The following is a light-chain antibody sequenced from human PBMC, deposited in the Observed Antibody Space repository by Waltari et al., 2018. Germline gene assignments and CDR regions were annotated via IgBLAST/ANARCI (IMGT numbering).Light chain of an antibody. J-gene: IGKJ3*01. CDR3: QQSYSTPLT. V-gene: IGKV1-39*01. CDR1: QGVDTF. Sequence: DIQMTQSPSSLSASTGDRVSISCRASQGVDTFLNWYQQKPGKAPTLLIYSASSLQTGVPSRFSGSGSGTDFTLTISRLQPEDFATYYCQQSYSTPLTFGPGTKLGIK. CDR2: SAS.